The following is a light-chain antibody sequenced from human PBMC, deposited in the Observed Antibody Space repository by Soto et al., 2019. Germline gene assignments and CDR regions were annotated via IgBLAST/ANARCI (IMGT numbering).Light chain of an antibody. J-gene: IGLJ2*01. CDR3: SSYAGSYTFVV. V-gene: IGLV2-11*01. Sequence: QSALTQPRSVSGSPGQSVTISCTGTSSDLGGYNYVSWYQQHPGKAPKLMIYDVNKRPSGVPDRFSGSKSGNTASLTISGLQAEDEADYYCSSYAGSYTFVVLGGGTKLTVL. CDR2: DVN. CDR1: SSDLGGYNY.